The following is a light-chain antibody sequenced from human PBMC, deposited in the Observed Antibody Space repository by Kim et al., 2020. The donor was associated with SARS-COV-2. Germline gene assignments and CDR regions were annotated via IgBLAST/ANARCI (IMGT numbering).Light chain of an antibody. CDR1: QSVTSNY. CDR2: DAS. V-gene: IGKV3-20*01. Sequence: EIVLTQSPGTLSLSPGERATLSCRASQSVTSNYLAWYLQKPGQAPRLLMYDASSRAAGIPDRFSGSGSGTDFTLTISRLEPEDFAVYYSQQYGRLIAFGQGTRVEIK. J-gene: IGKJ5*01. CDR3: QQYGRLIA.